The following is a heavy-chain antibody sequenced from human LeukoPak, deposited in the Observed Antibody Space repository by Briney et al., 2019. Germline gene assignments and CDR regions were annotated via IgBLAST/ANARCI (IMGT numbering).Heavy chain of an antibody. CDR3: ARDLNYVTLGYDILADVGYYFDY. V-gene: IGHV1-18*01. J-gene: IGHJ4*02. CDR2: ISPHNGNT. Sequence: ASVKASCKASGYTFTMYGISWVRQAPGQGLQWLGWISPHNGNTNYAQDLQGRVSMTTDTSTSTAYLELRSLRSDDTAIYYCARDLNYVTLGYDILADVGYYFDYWGQGSLVTVSS. D-gene: IGHD3-9*01. CDR1: GYTFTMYG.